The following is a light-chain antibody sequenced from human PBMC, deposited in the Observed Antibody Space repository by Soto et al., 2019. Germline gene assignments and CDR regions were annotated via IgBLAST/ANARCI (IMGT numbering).Light chain of an antibody. CDR2: SHN. Sequence: QSVLTQPPSASGTPGQRVTISCSGSSSTIGIISVNWYQHLPRASPILLIYSHNQRPLGVSDRFSGSRVGTSAFLAISGLQSDDEAYYYCASWDDRLNGYVFGTGTKVTVL. J-gene: IGLJ1*01. CDR3: ASWDDRLNGYV. CDR1: SSTIGIIS. V-gene: IGLV1-44*01.